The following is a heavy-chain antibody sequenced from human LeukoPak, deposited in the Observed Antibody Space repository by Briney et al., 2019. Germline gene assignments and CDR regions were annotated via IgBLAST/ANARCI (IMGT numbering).Heavy chain of an antibody. CDR2: ISGSGGNT. J-gene: IGHJ6*02. CDR3: AKGLYSSSSSVRHGLDV. CDR1: GFTFSSYA. D-gene: IGHD6-6*01. Sequence: GGSLRLSCGASGFTFSSYAMNWVRHAPGEGLEWVSVISGSGGNTYYSVSVKCRFTVSRDNSKNTMCLQMHSLRAEDTAVYYCAKGLYSSSSSVRHGLDVWGQGTTVSVSS. V-gene: IGHV3-23*01.